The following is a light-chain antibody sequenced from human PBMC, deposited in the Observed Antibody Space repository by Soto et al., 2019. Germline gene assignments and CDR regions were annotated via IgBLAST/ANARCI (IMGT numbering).Light chain of an antibody. CDR2: AAS. Sequence: DIKMRQSPSSVYASVGDRVTITCRASQGIINYLDWYQQKPGKVPKLLIYAASTLQSGIPSRFSGSGSGTDFTLTISSLQPEDVATYYCQKYDSAPLTFGQGTRLEIK. CDR1: QGIINY. V-gene: IGKV1-27*01. J-gene: IGKJ5*01. CDR3: QKYDSAPLT.